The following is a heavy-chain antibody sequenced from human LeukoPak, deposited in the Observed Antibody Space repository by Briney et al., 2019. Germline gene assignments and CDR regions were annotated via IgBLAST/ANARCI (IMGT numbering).Heavy chain of an antibody. D-gene: IGHD3-10*01. V-gene: IGHV4-39*07. J-gene: IGHJ4*02. CDR2: IYYTGTT. CDR1: GGSIDNSIYY. CDR3: ARGGFYGHPFDF. Sequence: SSETLSLTCTLSGGSIDNSIYYWGWIRQSPEKGLEWIGSIYYTGTTNYNPSLESRVTISVDASNNQVSLTLNSVTAADTAVYFCARGGFYGHPFDFGGQGTLVTVSS.